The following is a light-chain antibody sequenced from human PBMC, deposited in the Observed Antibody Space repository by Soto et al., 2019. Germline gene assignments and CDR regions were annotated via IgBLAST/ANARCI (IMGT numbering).Light chain of an antibody. V-gene: IGKV3-15*01. Sequence: EVEMTQSPATLSVSPGERVTFSCRASQSVTTNLAWYQHKPGQSPRLLISDASTGASGIPPRFSGSGSGTEFTLTIDRLQSADFAVYYCQKYDRWTDTFGGGPKV. J-gene: IGKJ4*01. CDR1: QSVTTN. CDR2: DAS. CDR3: QKYDRWTDT.